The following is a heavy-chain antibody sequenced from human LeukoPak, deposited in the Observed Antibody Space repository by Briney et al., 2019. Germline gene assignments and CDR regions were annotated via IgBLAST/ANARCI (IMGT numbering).Heavy chain of an antibody. D-gene: IGHD5-18*01. CDR1: GDSISGYS. CDR2: IQTSGST. Sequence: PSETLSLTCTVSGDSISGYSWSWIRQSPEQGLEWIGLIQTSGSTKYKPSLKSRVTISVDTSKNQLSLKVSSVTAADTAVYYCARRVSSTAVRPNIYQYMDVWGKGTTVTVSS. J-gene: IGHJ6*03. V-gene: IGHV4-4*09. CDR3: ARRVSSTAVRPNIYQYMDV.